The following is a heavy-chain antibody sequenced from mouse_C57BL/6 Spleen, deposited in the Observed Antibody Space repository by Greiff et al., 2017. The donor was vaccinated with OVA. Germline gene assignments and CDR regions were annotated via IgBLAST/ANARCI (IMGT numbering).Heavy chain of an antibody. CDR1: GFTFSNYW. CDR2: IRLKSDNYAT. D-gene: IGHD2-4*01. V-gene: IGHV6-3*01. CDR3: TGEDYDDWYFDV. Sequence: LQQSGGGLVQPGGSMKLSCVASGFTFSNYWMNWVRQSPEKGLEWVAQIRLKSDNYATHYAESVKGRFTISRDDSKSSVYLQMNNLRAEDTGIYYCTGEDYDDWYFDVWGTGTTVTVSS. J-gene: IGHJ1*03.